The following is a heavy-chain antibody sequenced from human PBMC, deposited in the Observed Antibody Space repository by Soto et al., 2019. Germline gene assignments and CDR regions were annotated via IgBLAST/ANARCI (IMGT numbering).Heavy chain of an antibody. V-gene: IGHV4-39*01. D-gene: IGHD6-19*01. Sequence: QLQLQESGPGLVKPSETLSLTCTVSGGSISSSSYYWGWIRQPPGKGLEWIGSIYYSGSTYYNPSLKSRVTISVDTSKNQFSLKLSSVTAADTAVYYCARLVRGYSSGGEGGYFDYWGQGTLVTVSS. CDR3: ARLVRGYSSGGEGGYFDY. CDR2: IYYSGST. J-gene: IGHJ4*02. CDR1: GGSISSSSYY.